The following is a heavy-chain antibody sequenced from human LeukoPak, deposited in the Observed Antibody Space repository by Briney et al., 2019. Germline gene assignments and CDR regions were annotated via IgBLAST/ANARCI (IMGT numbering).Heavy chain of an antibody. J-gene: IGHJ4*02. D-gene: IGHD3-3*01. V-gene: IGHV3-74*01. Sequence: GGSLRLSCAASGFTFSSYWMHWVRQAPGKGLVWVSRINSDGSSTSYADSVKGRFAISRDNAKNTLYLQMNSLRAEDTAVYYCAVDFWSGYYTYWGQGTLVTVSS. CDR2: INSDGSST. CDR3: AVDFWSGYYTY. CDR1: GFTFSSYW.